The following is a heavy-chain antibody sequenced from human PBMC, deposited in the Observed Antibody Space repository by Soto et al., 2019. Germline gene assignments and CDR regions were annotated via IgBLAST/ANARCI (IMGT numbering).Heavy chain of an antibody. CDR1: GFTLSGSD. CDR3: SRHQEGRSMVFYGMDV. Sequence: GGSLRLSCAASGFTLSGSDIHWVRQASGKGLEWVGRIRTKSNNFATSYAESVRGRFTISRDDSDNTASLQMSSLKTEDTAIYYCSRHQEGRSMVFYGMDVWGQGTTVTVS. J-gene: IGHJ6*02. V-gene: IGHV3-73*01. CDR2: IRTKSNNFAT. D-gene: IGHD3-10*01.